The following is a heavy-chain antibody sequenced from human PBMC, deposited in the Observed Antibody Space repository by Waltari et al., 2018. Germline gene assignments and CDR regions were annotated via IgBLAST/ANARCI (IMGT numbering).Heavy chain of an antibody. V-gene: IGHV4-39*01. CDR2: IYYSGST. CDR1: GGSISSSSYY. D-gene: IGHD2-15*01. Sequence: QLQLQESGPGLVKPSETLSLTCTVSGGSISSSSYYWGWIRPPPGKGLEWLGSIYYSGSTYYNPSLKSRVTISVDTSKNQFSLKLSSVTAADTAVYYCARLLGYCSGGSCTDYWGQGTLVTVSS. CDR3: ARLLGYCSGGSCTDY. J-gene: IGHJ4*02.